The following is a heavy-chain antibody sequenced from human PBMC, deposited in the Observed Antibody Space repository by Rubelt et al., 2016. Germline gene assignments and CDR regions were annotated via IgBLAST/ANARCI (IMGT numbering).Heavy chain of an antibody. J-gene: IGHJ5*02. CDR2: ISTYNGNT. CDR3: ARDMPTIFGVVTNNWFDP. D-gene: IGHD3-3*01. Sequence: GRGLEWMGWISTYNGNTNYAQNFQGRVTMTTDTSTSTAFMELRSLRSDDMAVYYCARDMPTIFGVVTNNWFDPWGQGTLVTVSS. V-gene: IGHV1-18*03.